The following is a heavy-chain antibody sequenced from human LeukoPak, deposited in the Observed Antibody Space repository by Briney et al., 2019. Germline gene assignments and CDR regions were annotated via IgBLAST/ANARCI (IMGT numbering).Heavy chain of an antibody. V-gene: IGHV1-18*01. Sequence: ASVKVSCKASGYTFTSYGISCVRQAPGQGLAWMGWITAYNDNTNYAQKLQGRVTMTTDTSTSTAYMELRSLRSDDTAVYYCARALLWFGEPSHIDYWGQGTLVTASS. CDR1: GYTFTSYG. J-gene: IGHJ4*02. D-gene: IGHD3-10*01. CDR3: ARALLWFGEPSHIDY. CDR2: ITAYNDNT.